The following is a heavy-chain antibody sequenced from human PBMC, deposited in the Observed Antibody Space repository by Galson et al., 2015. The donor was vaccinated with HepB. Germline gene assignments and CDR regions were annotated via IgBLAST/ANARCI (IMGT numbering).Heavy chain of an antibody. Sequence: LRLSCAASGFTFRSYAMHWVRQAPGTGLEWVAVISYDGSNKYYADSVKGRFTISRDNSKNTLYLQMNSLRAEDTAVYYCARARGYSGYDFRRMAFDPWGQGTKVTVSS. D-gene: IGHD5-12*01. V-gene: IGHV3-30*04. CDR1: GFTFRSYA. CDR3: ARARGYSGYDFRRMAFDP. CDR2: ISYDGSNK. J-gene: IGHJ3*01.